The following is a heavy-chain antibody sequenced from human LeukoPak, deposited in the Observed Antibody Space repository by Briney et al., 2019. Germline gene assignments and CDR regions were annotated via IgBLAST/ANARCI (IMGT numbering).Heavy chain of an antibody. Sequence: SETLSLTCTVSGGSISSYYWSWIRQPPGKGLEWIGYIYHSGSTYYNPSLKSRVTISVDRSKNQFSLKLSSVTAADTAVYYCARSLYYYDSSGYYLHFSYAFDIWGQGTMVTVSS. J-gene: IGHJ3*02. CDR1: GGSISSYY. V-gene: IGHV4-59*04. D-gene: IGHD3-22*01. CDR2: IYHSGST. CDR3: ARSLYYYDSSGYYLHFSYAFDI.